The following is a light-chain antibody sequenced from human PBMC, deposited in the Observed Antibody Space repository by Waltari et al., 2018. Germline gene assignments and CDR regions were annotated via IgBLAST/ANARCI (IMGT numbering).Light chain of an antibody. V-gene: IGKV3-15*01. Sequence: EIVMTQSPATLSVSPGEGVTLSCRASRSVTNMLAWYQQKPGQAPRLLMYVASTRAAGIPARFSGSESGTEFTLTINSLQSEDFAVYFCQQYYNWPLTFGPGTKVDIK. J-gene: IGKJ3*01. CDR1: RSVTNM. CDR3: QQYYNWPLT. CDR2: VAS.